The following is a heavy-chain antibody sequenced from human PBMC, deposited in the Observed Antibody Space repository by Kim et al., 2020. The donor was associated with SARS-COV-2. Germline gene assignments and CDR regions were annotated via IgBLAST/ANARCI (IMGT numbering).Heavy chain of an antibody. Sequence: GGSLRLSCAASGFTFSSYWMSWVRQAPGKGLEWVANIKQDGSEKYYVDSVKGRFTISRDNAKNSVYLQMNSLRAADTAVYYCARDSSQWGWSFDYWGQGTLVAVSS. J-gene: IGHJ4*02. D-gene: IGHD6-19*01. CDR1: GFTFSSYW. CDR2: IKQDGSEK. CDR3: ARDSSQWGWSFDY. V-gene: IGHV3-7*01.